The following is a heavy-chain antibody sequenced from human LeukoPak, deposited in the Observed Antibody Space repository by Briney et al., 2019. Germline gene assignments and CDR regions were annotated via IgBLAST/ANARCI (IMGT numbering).Heavy chain of an antibody. CDR3: ARDPYNGYYGDDYYYYMDV. D-gene: IGHD4-17*01. V-gene: IGHV3-7*01. Sequence: GSLRLSCAASGFTFSNYWMSWVRQAPGKGLEWVANINIDGSEKNYVDSVKGRFTISRDNAKNSLYLQMNSLRAEDTAVYYCARDPYNGYYGDDYYYYMDVWGKGTTVTISS. J-gene: IGHJ6*03. CDR2: INIDGSEK. CDR1: GFTFSNYW.